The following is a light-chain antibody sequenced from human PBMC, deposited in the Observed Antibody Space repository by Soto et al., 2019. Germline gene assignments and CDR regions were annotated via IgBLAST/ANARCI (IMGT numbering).Light chain of an antibody. CDR2: GAS. Sequence: EIVMTQSPATLSVSPGERATLSCRASQSVSSNLAWYQQNPGQAPGLLIYGASTRATGIPARFNGSGSGTEFPLTISSLQYEDFAVYYCQQYNNWPPYTFGQGTKLEIK. CDR1: QSVSSN. CDR3: QQYNNWPPYT. J-gene: IGKJ2*01. V-gene: IGKV3-15*01.